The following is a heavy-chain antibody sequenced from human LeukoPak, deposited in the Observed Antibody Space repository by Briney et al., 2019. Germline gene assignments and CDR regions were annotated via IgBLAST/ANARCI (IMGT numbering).Heavy chain of an antibody. J-gene: IGHJ5*02. CDR3: AREAVRGVIISDWFDP. CDR1: GFTFSSYG. D-gene: IGHD3-10*01. V-gene: IGHV3-30*03. Sequence: GGSLRLSCAASGFTFSSYGMHWVRQAPGKGLEWVAVISYDGSNKYYADSVKGRFTISRDNSKNTLYLQMNSLRAEDTAVYYCAREAVRGVIISDWFDPWGQGTLVTVSS. CDR2: ISYDGSNK.